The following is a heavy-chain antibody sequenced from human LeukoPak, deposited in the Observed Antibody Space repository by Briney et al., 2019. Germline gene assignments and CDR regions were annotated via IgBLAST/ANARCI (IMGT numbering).Heavy chain of an antibody. J-gene: IGHJ4*02. CDR2: IKQDGSEK. D-gene: IGHD2-2*01. V-gene: IGHV3-7*05. CDR1: GFTFSSFW. Sequence: GGSLRLSCAASGFTFSSFWMSWVRQAPGKGLEWVANIKQDGSEKYYVDSVRGRFTISRDNAENSLYLQMNSLRAEDTAVYYCASYCLSTRCQEPHVYWGQGTLVTVSS. CDR3: ASYCLSTRCQEPHVY.